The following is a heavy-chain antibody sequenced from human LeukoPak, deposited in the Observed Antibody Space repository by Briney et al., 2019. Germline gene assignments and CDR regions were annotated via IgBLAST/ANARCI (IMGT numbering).Heavy chain of an antibody. V-gene: IGHV3-23*01. Sequence: PGGSLRLSCAASGFTVSSNYMSWVRQAPGKGLEWVSGVSGGGDKTYYADSVKGRFTVSRDKSKNTLNLQMNSLRAEDTAVYYCARTGSSGWSYFDYWGQGTLVTVSS. CDR3: ARTGSSGWSYFDY. CDR2: VSGGGDKT. J-gene: IGHJ4*02. D-gene: IGHD6-19*01. CDR1: GFTVSSNY.